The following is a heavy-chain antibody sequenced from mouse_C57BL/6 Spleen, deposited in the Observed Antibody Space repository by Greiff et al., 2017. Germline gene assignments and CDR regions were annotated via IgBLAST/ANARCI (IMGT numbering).Heavy chain of an antibody. CDR2: IYPGDGDT. V-gene: IGHV1-82*01. Sequence: QVQLQQSGPELVKPGASVKISCKASGYAFSSSWMNWVKQRPGKGLEWIGRIYPGDGDTNYNGKFKGKATLTADKSSSTAYIQLSSLTSEDSAVYCCAKRSLRYYDYSYYAMDYWGQGTSVTVSS. CDR3: AKRSLRYYDYSYYAMDY. D-gene: IGHD2-4*01. J-gene: IGHJ4*01. CDR1: GYAFSSSW.